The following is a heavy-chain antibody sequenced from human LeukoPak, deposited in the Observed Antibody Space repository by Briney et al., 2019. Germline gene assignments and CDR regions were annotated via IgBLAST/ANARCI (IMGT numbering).Heavy chain of an antibody. CDR3: AKPDPGSYCSSTSCYPYYYYYYMDV. Sequence: GGSLRLSCAASGFTFSSYAMSWVRQAPGKGLEWVSAISGSAGSTYYADSVKGRFTISRDNSKNTLYLQMNSLRAEDTAVYYCAKPDPGSYCSSTSCYPYYYYYYMDVWGKGTTVTVSS. CDR2: ISGSAGST. D-gene: IGHD2-2*01. V-gene: IGHV3-23*01. J-gene: IGHJ6*03. CDR1: GFTFSSYA.